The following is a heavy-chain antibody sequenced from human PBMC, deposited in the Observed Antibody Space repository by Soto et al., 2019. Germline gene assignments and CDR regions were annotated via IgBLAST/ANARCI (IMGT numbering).Heavy chain of an antibody. CDR2: IYPGDSDT. V-gene: IGHV5-51*01. CDR1: GYSFTSYW. Sequence: PGESLKISCKGSGYSFTSYWIGWVRQMPGKGLEWMGIIYPGDSDTRYSPSFQGQVTISADKSISTAYLQWSSLKASDTAMYYCARVVGRFLEWLPNKDYYYYGMDVWGQGTTVTVSS. CDR3: ARVVGRFLEWLPNKDYYYYGMDV. J-gene: IGHJ6*02. D-gene: IGHD3-3*01.